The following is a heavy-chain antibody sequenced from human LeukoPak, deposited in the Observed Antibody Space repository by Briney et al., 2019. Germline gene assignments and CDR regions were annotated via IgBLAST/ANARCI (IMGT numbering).Heavy chain of an antibody. J-gene: IGHJ4*02. D-gene: IGHD6-19*01. CDR1: GGSISTYY. V-gene: IGHV4-59*01. CDR3: ARDRSGWYGGFDY. Sequence: PSETLSLTCTVSGGSISTYYWSWIRQPLGKGLEWLGYIHYSGTTNYNPSLNNRVTISVDTSKNQFSLKLSSVTAADTAVYYCARDRSGWYGGFDYWGQGTLVTVSS. CDR2: IHYSGTT.